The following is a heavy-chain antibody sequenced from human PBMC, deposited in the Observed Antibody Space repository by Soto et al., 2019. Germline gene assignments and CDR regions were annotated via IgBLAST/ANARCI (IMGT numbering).Heavy chain of an antibody. J-gene: IGHJ6*02. CDR3: ASDTRKDLWAEGLNAMHV. CDR1: AYSYTSYG. V-gene: IGHV1-18*01. CDR2: ISAYNGQT. Sequence: QVQLVQSGPEVKKPGASVNVSCKASAYSYTSYGISWVRQAPGQGLEGMGWISAYNGQTNYAQKSRGRVTFTTDASTSTAFMQLRSLRSSDTAMSYCASDTRKDLWAEGLNAMHVWGQGSTVTV. D-gene: IGHD3-3*01.